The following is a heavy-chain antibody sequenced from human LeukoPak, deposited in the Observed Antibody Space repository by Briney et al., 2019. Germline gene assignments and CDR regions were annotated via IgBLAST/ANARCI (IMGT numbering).Heavy chain of an antibody. D-gene: IGHD6-19*01. CDR2: ISYDGSNK. CDR3: ARGSIIAVAGTDFDY. CDR1: GFTFSSYG. J-gene: IGHJ4*02. Sequence: GRSLRLSCAASGFTFSSYGMHWVRQAPGKGLEWVAVISYDGSNKYYADSVKGRFTISRDNSKNSLYLQMNSLRAEDTAVYYCARGSIIAVAGTDFDYWGQGTLVTVSS. V-gene: IGHV3-30*03.